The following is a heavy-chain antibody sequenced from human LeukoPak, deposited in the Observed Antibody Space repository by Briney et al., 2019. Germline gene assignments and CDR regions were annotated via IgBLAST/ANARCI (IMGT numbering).Heavy chain of an antibody. CDR1: GFTFSSYG. Sequence: HPGGSLRLSCAASGFTFSSYGMHWVRQAPGKGLEWVAVISYDGSNKYYADSVKGRFTISRDNSKNTLYLQMNSLRAEDTAVYYCAKPALLWFGEGPDDYWGQGTLVTVSS. CDR3: AKPALLWFGEGPDDY. J-gene: IGHJ4*02. D-gene: IGHD3-10*01. V-gene: IGHV3-30*18. CDR2: ISYDGSNK.